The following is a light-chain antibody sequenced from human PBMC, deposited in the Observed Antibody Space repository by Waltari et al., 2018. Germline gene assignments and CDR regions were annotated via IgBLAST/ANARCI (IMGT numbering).Light chain of an antibody. J-gene: IGKJ2*03. V-gene: IGKV3-11*01. Sequence: EIVLTQSPATLSLSPGDRATLSCRASPTVGTYLAWYQQKPGQAPRLLIYDAFNRATGIPARFSGSGSGTDFTLTISSLEPGDSAVYYCQQRSDRPPVSFGQGTKLEIK. CDR3: QQRSDRPPVS. CDR1: PTVGTY. CDR2: DAF.